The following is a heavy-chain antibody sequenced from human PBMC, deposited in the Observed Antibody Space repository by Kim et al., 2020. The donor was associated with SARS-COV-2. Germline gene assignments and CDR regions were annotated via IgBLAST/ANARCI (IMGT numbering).Heavy chain of an antibody. J-gene: IGHJ4*02. CDR2: GGGT. V-gene: IGHV1-46*01. D-gene: IGHD3-10*01. Sequence: GGGTSYAQKFRGRVTMTRDTSTSTLYMELRSLRSDDTAVYYCARKELPDFWGQGTLVTVSS. CDR3: ARKELPDF.